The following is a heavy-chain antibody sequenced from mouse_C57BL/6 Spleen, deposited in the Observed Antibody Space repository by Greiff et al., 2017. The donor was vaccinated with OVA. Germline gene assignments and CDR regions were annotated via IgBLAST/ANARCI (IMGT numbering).Heavy chain of an antibody. J-gene: IGHJ3*01. CDR3: AGFYYDYDRFAY. Sequence: EVQGVESGGDLVKPGGSLKLSCAASGFTFSSYGMSWVRQTPDKRLEWVATISSGGSYTYSPDSVKGRFTISRDNAKNTLYLQMSSLKSEDTAMYYCAGFYYDYDRFAYWGQGTLVTVSA. CDR1: GFTFSSYG. CDR2: ISSGGSYT. D-gene: IGHD2-4*01. V-gene: IGHV5-6*01.